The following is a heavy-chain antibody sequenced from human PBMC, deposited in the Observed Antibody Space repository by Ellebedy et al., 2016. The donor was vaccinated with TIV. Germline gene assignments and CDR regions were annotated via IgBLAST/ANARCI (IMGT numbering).Heavy chain of an antibody. Sequence: GESLKISXAASGFTFSSYAMHWVRQAPGKGLEYVSAISSNGGSTYYADSVKGRFTISRDNSKNTLYLQMNSLRAEDTAVYYCARGAFPGILWGQGTLVTVSS. J-gene: IGHJ4*02. CDR1: GFTFSSYA. CDR2: ISSNGGST. D-gene: IGHD6-13*01. CDR3: ARGAFPGIL. V-gene: IGHV3-64*04.